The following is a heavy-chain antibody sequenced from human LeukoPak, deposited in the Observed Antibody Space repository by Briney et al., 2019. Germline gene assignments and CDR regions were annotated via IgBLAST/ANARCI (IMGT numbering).Heavy chain of an antibody. CDR1: GFSLSNYW. Sequence: GGSLRLSCAASGFSLSNYWMSWVRQAPGKGLEWVAVISYDGSNKYYADSVKGRFTISRDNSKNTLYLQMNSLRAEDTAVYYCARDEPLGGTYGDYIPFDIWGQGTMVTVSS. D-gene: IGHD4-17*01. J-gene: IGHJ3*02. V-gene: IGHV3-30*03. CDR3: ARDEPLGGTYGDYIPFDI. CDR2: ISYDGSNK.